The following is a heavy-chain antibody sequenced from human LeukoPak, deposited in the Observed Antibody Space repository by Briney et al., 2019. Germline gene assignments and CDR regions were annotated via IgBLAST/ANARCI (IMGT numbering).Heavy chain of an antibody. J-gene: IGHJ4*02. V-gene: IGHV3-23*01. CDR2: ISGSGGGT. CDR3: ARVSLVTTSGSFSDY. Sequence: GGSLRLSCVASGFTFSTYAMSWVRQAPGKGLEWVSVISGSGGGTYYADSVKGRFTISRDNSKNTLFLQINSLSAEDTAVYYCARVSLVTTSGSFSDYWGQGTLVTVSS. D-gene: IGHD4-17*01. CDR1: GFTFSTYA.